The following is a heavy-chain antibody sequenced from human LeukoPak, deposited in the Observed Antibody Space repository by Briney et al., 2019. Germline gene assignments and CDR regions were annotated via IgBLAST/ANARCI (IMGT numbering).Heavy chain of an antibody. CDR3: ARDGISSEDGYNLNWFDP. V-gene: IGHV4-39*07. CDR1: GGSISSSSYY. D-gene: IGHD5-24*01. J-gene: IGHJ5*02. Sequence: PSETLSLTCTVSGGSISSSSYYWGWIRQPPGKGLEWIGSIYYSGSTYYNPSLKGRVTISVDTSKNQFSLKLSSVTAADTAVYYCARDGISSEDGYNLNWFDPWGQGTLVTVSS. CDR2: IYYSGST.